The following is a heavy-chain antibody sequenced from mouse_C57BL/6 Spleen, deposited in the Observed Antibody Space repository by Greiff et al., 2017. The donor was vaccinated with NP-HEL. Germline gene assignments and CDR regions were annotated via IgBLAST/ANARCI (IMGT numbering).Heavy chain of an antibody. CDR3: ARGGSRSPYEAIDY. Sequence: VQLQQPGAELVRPGSSVKLSCKASGYTFTSYWMHWVKQRPIQGLEWIGNIDPSDSETHYNQKFKDKATLTVDKSSSTAYMQLSSLTSEDSAVYYCARGGSRSPYEAIDYWGQGTLVTVSA. CDR1: GYTFTSYW. J-gene: IGHJ3*01. CDR2: IDPSDSET. D-gene: IGHD3-2*02. V-gene: IGHV1-52*01.